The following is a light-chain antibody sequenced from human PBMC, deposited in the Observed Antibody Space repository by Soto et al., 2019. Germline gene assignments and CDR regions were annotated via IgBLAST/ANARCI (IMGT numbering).Light chain of an antibody. CDR3: QSYVSRLCGVV. J-gene: IGLJ2*01. Sequence: QSVLTQPPSVSGAPGQRVTISCTGNSSNIGAGFDVHWYQQLPGTAPTLLISDNSNRPSGVPDRFSGSKYGTAACLAIPGLPAADGTDYCWQSYVSRLCGVVFGGGTLLTV. CDR2: DNS. V-gene: IGLV1-40*01. CDR1: SSNIGAGFD.